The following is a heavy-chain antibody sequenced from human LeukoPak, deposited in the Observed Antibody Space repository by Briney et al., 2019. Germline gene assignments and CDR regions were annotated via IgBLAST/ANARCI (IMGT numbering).Heavy chain of an antibody. J-gene: IGHJ4*02. CDR2: INHSGST. CDR3: ARVSRDFGVVKVPYYFDY. V-gene: IGHV4-34*01. Sequence: SETLSLTCAVYGGSFSGYYWSWIRQPPGKGLEWIGEINHSGSTNYNPSLKSRVTISVDTSKDQFSLKLSSVTAADTAVYYCARVSRDFGVVKVPYYFDYWGQGTLVTVSS. CDR1: GGSFSGYY. D-gene: IGHD3-3*01.